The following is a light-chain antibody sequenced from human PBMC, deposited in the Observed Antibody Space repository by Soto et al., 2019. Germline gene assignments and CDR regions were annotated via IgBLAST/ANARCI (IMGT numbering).Light chain of an antibody. CDR1: QGIRNA. CDR3: LQHNSYPLT. J-gene: IGKJ4*01. Sequence: DIQMTQSPSSLSAYVGDRVTITCRASQGIRNALGWYQQKPGKAPKRLIYATSSLQSGVPSRFSGSGSGTDFTLTISSLQPEDFATYYFLQHNSYPLTFGGGTKVEIK. CDR2: ATS. V-gene: IGKV1-17*01.